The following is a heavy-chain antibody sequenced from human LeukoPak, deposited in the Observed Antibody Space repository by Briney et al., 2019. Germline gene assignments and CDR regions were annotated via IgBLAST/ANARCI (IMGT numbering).Heavy chain of an antibody. CDR1: GLTFTTYG. D-gene: IGHD5-18*01. CDR3: AKEASWIQLWSALDY. J-gene: IGHJ4*02. CDR2: TRYDGSIQ. V-gene: IGHV3-30*02. Sequence: GSLRLSCAVSGLTFTTYGMHWVRQAPGKGLGWVAFTRYDGSIQYYADSVKGRFTISRDNSKNTLYLQMNSLRAEDTAVYYCAKEASWIQLWSALDYWGQGTLVTVSS.